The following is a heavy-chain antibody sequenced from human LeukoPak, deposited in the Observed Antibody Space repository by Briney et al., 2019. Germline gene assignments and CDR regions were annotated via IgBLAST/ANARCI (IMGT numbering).Heavy chain of an antibody. Sequence: PGGSLRLSCAASGFTFSSYGMHWVRQAPGKGLEWVAVIWYDGSKKYYADSVKGRFTISRDNSKNTLYLQMNSLRAEDTAVYYCARDKISRFFDYWGQGTLVTVSS. CDR1: GFTFSSYG. CDR3: ARDKISRFFDY. D-gene: IGHD2/OR15-2a*01. V-gene: IGHV3-33*01. J-gene: IGHJ4*02. CDR2: IWYDGSKK.